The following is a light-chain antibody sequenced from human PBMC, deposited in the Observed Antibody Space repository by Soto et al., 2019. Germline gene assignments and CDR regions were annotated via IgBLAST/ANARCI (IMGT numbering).Light chain of an antibody. J-gene: IGLJ3*02. V-gene: IGLV7-46*01. CDR3: LXXXXGVXV. CDR2: DTS. CDR1: TGTVTSGHY. Sequence: QAVVTQEPSLTVSPGGTVTLTCGSSTGTVTSGHYPYWFQQKPGQAPRTLIYDTSNRHSWAPARFSGSLLGGKAALTLSGALPEDESDYYCLXXXXGVXVFXGGTKLTVL.